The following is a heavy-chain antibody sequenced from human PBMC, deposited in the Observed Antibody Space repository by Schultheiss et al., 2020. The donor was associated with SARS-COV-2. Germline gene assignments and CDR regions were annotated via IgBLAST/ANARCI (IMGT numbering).Heavy chain of an antibody. Sequence: SCAASGFTFSSYWMHWVRQAPGKGLVWVSRINSDGSSTSYADSVKGRFTISRDNAKNTLYLQMNSLRAEDTAVYYCARDSRYDSSGYYFDPTPTHFDYWGQGTLVTVSS. V-gene: IGHV3-74*01. CDR1: GFTFSSYW. J-gene: IGHJ4*02. D-gene: IGHD3-22*01. CDR3: ARDSRYDSSGYYFDPTPTHFDY. CDR2: INSDGSST.